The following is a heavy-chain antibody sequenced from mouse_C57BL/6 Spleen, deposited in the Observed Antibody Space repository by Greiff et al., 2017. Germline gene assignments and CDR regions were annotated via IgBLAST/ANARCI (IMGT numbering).Heavy chain of an antibody. CDR1: GYTFTSYW. CDR3: ARGGYGYLYYFDY. CDR2: IDPSDSYT. J-gene: IGHJ2*01. Sequence: QVQLKQPGAELVMPGASVKLSCKASGYTFTSYWMHWVKQRPGQGLEWIGEIDPSDSYTNYNQKFKGKSTLTVDKSSSTAYMQLSSLTSEDSAVYYCARGGYGYLYYFDYWGQGTTLTVSS. D-gene: IGHD2-2*01. V-gene: IGHV1-69*01.